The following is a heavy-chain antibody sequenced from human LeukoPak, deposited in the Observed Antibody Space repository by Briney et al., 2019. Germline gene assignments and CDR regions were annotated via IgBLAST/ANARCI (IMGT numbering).Heavy chain of an antibody. Sequence: GGSLRLSCAASGFTFSSYSMNWVRQAPGKGLEWVSYISSSSSTIYYADSVKGRFTISRDNAKNSLYLQMNSLRAEDTAVYYCARSLGSYYYYYYMDVWGQGTTVTVSS. CDR3: ARSLGSYYYYYYMDV. CDR1: GFTFSSYS. V-gene: IGHV3-48*01. J-gene: IGHJ6*03. CDR2: ISSSSSTI. D-gene: IGHD7-27*01.